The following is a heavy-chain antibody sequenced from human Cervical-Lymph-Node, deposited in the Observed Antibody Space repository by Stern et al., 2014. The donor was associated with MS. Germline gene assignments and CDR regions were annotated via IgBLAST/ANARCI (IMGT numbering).Heavy chain of an antibody. D-gene: IGHD2-2*01. CDR3: ARGPYCSSASCYSNGYHFYGLDV. Sequence: VQLVESGGEVRTPGASVKVSCKASGYTFTSFGISWLRRAPGQGLEWLGWLSGYNGVTKYTQEVQGRVLMATDTHPQPAYMDMPSVRSDDTAMYYCARGPYCSSASCYSNGYHFYGLDVWGQGTTVTVSS. CDR1: GYTFTSFG. V-gene: IGHV1-18*01. J-gene: IGHJ6*02. CDR2: LSGYNGVT.